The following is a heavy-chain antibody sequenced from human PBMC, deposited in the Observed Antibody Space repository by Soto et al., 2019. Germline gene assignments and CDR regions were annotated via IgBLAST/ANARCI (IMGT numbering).Heavy chain of an antibody. J-gene: IGHJ5*02. V-gene: IGHV4-34*01. CDR1: GGSFSGYY. CDR2: INHSGST. CDR3: ARGQDGDYADWFDP. Sequence: SETLSLTCAVYGGSFSGYYWSWIRQPPGKGLEWIGEINHSGSTNYNPSLKSRVTISVDTSKNQFSLKLSSVTAADTAVYYCARGQDGDYADWFDPWGQGTLVTVSS. D-gene: IGHD4-17*01.